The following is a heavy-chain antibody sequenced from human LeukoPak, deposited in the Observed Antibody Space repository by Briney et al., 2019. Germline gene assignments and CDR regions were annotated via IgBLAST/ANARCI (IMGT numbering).Heavy chain of an antibody. J-gene: IGHJ4*02. V-gene: IGHV3-23*01. CDR1: GFTFSSYA. Sequence: GGSLRLSCAASGFTFSSYAMSWVRQAPGKGLEWVSAISGSGGSTYYADSVKGRFTISRDNSKNTLYLQMSSLRAEDTAVYYCAKEAYYYDSSGYYYPYYFDYWGQGTLVTVSS. D-gene: IGHD3-22*01. CDR2: ISGSGGST. CDR3: AKEAYYYDSSGYYYPYYFDY.